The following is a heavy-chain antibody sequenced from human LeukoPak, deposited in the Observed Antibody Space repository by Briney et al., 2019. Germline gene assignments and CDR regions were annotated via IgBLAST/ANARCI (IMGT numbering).Heavy chain of an antibody. CDR1: GGTFSSYA. J-gene: IGHJ4*02. V-gene: IGHV1-69*04. Sequence: ASVKVSCKASGGTFSSYAIIWVRQAPGQGLEWMGRIIPILGIANYARKFQGRVTITADKSTSTAYMELSSLRSEDTAVYYCARVMGPLRYFDWLPPDYWGQGTLVTVSS. D-gene: IGHD3-9*01. CDR3: ARVMGPLRYFDWLPPDY. CDR2: IIPILGIA.